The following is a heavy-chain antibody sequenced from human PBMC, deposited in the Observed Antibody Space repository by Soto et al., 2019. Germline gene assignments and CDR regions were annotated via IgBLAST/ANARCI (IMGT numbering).Heavy chain of an antibody. V-gene: IGHV1-2*06. J-gene: IGHJ4*02. CDR1: GYIFTDYY. D-gene: IGHD6-25*01. CDR3: ARRKERSGPNYFDY. Sequence: ASVKVSCKASGYIFTDYYMHWVRQAPGQGLGWMGRINPNSGSTNYAQKFQGRVTMTRNTSISTAYMELMSLKTEDTAVDFCARRKERSGPNYFDYWGQGTLVTVYS. CDR2: INPNSGST.